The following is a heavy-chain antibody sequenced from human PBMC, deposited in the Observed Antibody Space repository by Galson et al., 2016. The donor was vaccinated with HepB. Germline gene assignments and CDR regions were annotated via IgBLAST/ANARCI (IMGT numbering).Heavy chain of an antibody. CDR3: ARQVGDYVWGGRFDP. CDR1: GGSISRRGYY. V-gene: IGHV4-39*01. CDR2: LYYSGLT. J-gene: IGHJ5*02. D-gene: IGHD3-16*01. Sequence: LSLTCTVSGGSISRRGYYWGWIRQPPGKGLEWIGSLYYSGLTYYNPSLKSRVTISVDTSKNQFSLKLSSVTAADTAVYYCARQVGDYVWGGRFDPWGQGTLVTVSS.